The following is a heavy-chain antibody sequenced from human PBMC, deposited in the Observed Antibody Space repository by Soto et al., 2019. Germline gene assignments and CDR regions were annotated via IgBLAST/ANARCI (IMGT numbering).Heavy chain of an antibody. CDR2: ISSDGNHQ. J-gene: IGHJ4*02. Sequence: GGALRGSGATSVFMVNDYAMYWVRQAPGQGLEWVAMISSDGNHQFYVDNVRGRFTVSRDNSKNTLNLQMNSLRPEDTAVYYCSRGTYYPQSSGLHADYWGPGTVVTVSS. D-gene: IGHD3-22*01. V-gene: IGHV3-30*03. CDR1: VFMVNDYA. CDR3: SRGTYYPQSSGLHADY.